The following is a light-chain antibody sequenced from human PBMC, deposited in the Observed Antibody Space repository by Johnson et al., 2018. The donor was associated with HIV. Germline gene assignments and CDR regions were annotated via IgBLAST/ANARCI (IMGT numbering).Light chain of an antibody. CDR2: DNN. V-gene: IGLV1-51*01. CDR3: GTWDSSLSAYV. CDR1: TSNIGNNY. Sequence: QSVLTQAPSVSAAPGQKVTISCSGSTSNIGNNYVSWYQQLPGKAPKLLIYDNNKRPSGIPDRFSGSKSGTSATLGITGLQTGDEADYYCGTWDSSLSAYVFRTGTNVTVL. J-gene: IGLJ1*01.